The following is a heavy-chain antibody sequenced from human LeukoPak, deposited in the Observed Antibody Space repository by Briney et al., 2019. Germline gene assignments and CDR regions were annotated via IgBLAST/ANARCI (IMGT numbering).Heavy chain of an antibody. V-gene: IGHV1-69*05. CDR2: IIPIFGTA. CDR3: ARGEDIVVVPAAPGSFDI. D-gene: IGHD2-2*01. CDR1: GYTFTSYD. Sequence: ASVKVSCKASGYTFTSYDINWVRQATGQGLEWMGGIIPIFGTANYAQKFQGRVTITTDESTSTAYMELSSLRSEDTAVYYCARGEDIVVVPAAPGSFDIWGQGTMVTVSS. J-gene: IGHJ3*02.